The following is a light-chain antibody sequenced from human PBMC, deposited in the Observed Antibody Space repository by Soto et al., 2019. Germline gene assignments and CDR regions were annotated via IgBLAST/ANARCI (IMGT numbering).Light chain of an antibody. V-gene: IGKV3-15*01. Sequence: EIVMTQSPATLSVSPGETATLTCRASQSVSNNVAWYQQKPGKAPKLLILGASTRATGIPARFSGSGSGTDFTLTITSLEPEDVAVYYCQQRNNGPVTFGQGTKVDIK. J-gene: IGKJ1*01. CDR1: QSVSNN. CDR2: GAS. CDR3: QQRNNGPVT.